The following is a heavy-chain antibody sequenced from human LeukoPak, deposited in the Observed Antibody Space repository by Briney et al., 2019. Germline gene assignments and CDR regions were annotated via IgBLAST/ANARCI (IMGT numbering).Heavy chain of an antibody. J-gene: IGHJ4*02. D-gene: IGHD6-19*01. CDR2: INAGNGNT. V-gene: IGHV1-3*01. CDR3: ARGWKSSGSIDY. Sequence: GASVKVSCKASGYTFTSYAMHWVRQAPGQRLEWTGWINAGNGNTKYSQKFQGRVTITRDTSASTAYMELSSLRSEDTAVYYCARGWKSSGSIDYWGQGTLVTVSS. CDR1: GYTFTSYA.